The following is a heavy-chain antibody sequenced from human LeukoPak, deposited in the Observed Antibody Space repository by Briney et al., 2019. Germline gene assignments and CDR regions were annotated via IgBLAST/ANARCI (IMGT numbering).Heavy chain of an antibody. CDR1: GGSVSSGSYY. D-gene: IGHD5-18*01. Sequence: SETLSLTCTVSGGSVSSGSYYWSWIRQPPGKGLEWIGYIYYSGSTNYNPSLKSRVTISVDTSKNQFSLKLSSVTAADTAVYYCAKDWDVDTAMVTVGWYFDLWGRGTLVTVSS. V-gene: IGHV4-61*01. J-gene: IGHJ2*01. CDR3: AKDWDVDTAMVTVGWYFDL. CDR2: IYYSGST.